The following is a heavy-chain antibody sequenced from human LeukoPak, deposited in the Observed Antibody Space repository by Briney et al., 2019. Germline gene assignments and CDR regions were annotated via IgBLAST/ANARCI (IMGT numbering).Heavy chain of an antibody. CDR3: AKDRLMVYTANWFDP. CDR2: SSGSGGST. J-gene: IGHJ5*02. Sequence: PGGSLRLSCAASGFTFSSYAMSWVRHAPGKGLEWVSASSGSGGSTNYADSVKGRLTISRDNSTNTLYLQMKSLRAEETAVYYCAKDRLMVYTANWFDPWGQGTLVTVSS. CDR1: GFTFSSYA. D-gene: IGHD2-8*01. V-gene: IGHV3-23*01.